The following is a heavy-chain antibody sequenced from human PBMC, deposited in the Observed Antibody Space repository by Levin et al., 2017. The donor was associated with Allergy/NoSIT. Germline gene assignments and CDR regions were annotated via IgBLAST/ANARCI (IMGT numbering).Heavy chain of an antibody. V-gene: IGHV3-11*01. CDR2: ISSSGNTI. D-gene: IGHD6-13*01. J-gene: IGHJ2*01. CDR1: GFTFSDYY. Sequence: GGSLRLSCAASGFTASGFTFSDYYMTWIRQTPGKGLEWVSYISSSGNTIDYADSVKGRFTIARDNAKNSLYLQMNNLRAEDTAVYYCAKDAPPKSSGQHWFFDLWGRGTLVTVSS. CDR3: AKDAPPKSSGQHWFFDL.